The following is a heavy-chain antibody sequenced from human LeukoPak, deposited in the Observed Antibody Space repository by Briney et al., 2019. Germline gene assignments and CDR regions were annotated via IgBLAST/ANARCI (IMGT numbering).Heavy chain of an antibody. CDR3: ARVTRGYSGYVPFDY. Sequence: GGSLRLSCAASGFTFSDYYMSWIRQAPGKGLEWVSYISSSSSYTNYADSVKGRFTISRDNAKNSLYLQMNSLRAEDTAVYYCARVTRGYSGYVPFDYWGQGTLVTVSS. CDR2: ISSSSSYT. CDR1: GFTFSDYY. V-gene: IGHV3-11*06. J-gene: IGHJ4*02. D-gene: IGHD5-12*01.